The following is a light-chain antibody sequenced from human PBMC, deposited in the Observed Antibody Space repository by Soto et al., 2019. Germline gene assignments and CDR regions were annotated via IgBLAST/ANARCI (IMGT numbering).Light chain of an antibody. CDR2: GAS. CDR3: QQYGSSLTWT. CDR1: QSVSSGY. Sequence: EIVFTQSPGTQSLSPGERATLSCRASQSVSSGYLAWYQQKPGQAPRLLIYGASRRANGIPARFSGSGSGTDLTLTISRLEPEDFAVYSCQQYGSSLTWTFGQGTKVDIK. J-gene: IGKJ1*01. V-gene: IGKV3-20*01.